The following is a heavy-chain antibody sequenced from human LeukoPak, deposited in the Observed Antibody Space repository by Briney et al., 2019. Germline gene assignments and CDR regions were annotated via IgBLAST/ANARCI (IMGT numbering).Heavy chain of an antibody. D-gene: IGHD2-2*01. CDR1: GGSISSYY. Sequence: PETLSLTCTVSGGSISSYYWSWIRQPPGKGLEWIGYIYYSGSTNYNPSLKSRVTISVDTSKNQFSLKLSSVTAADTAVYYCARAPPYCSSTSCRFDPWGQGTLVTVSS. J-gene: IGHJ5*02. CDR3: ARAPPYCSSTSCRFDP. V-gene: IGHV4-59*01. CDR2: IYYSGST.